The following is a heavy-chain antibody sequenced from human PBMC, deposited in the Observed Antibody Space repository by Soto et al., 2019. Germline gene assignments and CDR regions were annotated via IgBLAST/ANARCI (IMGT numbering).Heavy chain of an antibody. Sequence: SETLSLTCTVSGGSISSGDYYWSWIRQPPGKRLEWIGYIYYSGSTYYNPSLKSRVTISVDTSKNQFSLKLCSVTAADSVVYYCVCFSAVVVTAVYFFDYWGQGTLVTVSS. V-gene: IGHV4-30-4*01. CDR2: IYYSGST. D-gene: IGHD2-21*02. CDR1: GGSISSGDYY. J-gene: IGHJ4*01. CDR3: VCFSAVVVTAVYFFDY.